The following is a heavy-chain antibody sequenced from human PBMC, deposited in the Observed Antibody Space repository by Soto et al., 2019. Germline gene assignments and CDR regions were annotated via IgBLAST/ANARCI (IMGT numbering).Heavy chain of an antibody. CDR3: AKTIVRVWXIAAAGRYLGAQYYFDY. D-gene: IGHD6-13*01. J-gene: IGHJ4*02. CDR1: GYTFTSYY. CDR2: INPSGGST. Sequence: GASVKVSCKASGYTFTSYYMHWVRQAPGQGLEWMGIINPSGGSTSYAQKFQGRVTMTRDTSTSTVYMELSSLRSEDTAVYYCAKTIVRVWXIAAAGRYLGAQYYFDYWGQGTLVTVSS. V-gene: IGHV1-46*01.